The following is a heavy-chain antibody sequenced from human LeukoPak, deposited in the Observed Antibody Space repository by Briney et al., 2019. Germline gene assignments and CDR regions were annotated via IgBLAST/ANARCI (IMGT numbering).Heavy chain of an antibody. CDR3: ARVFPPSWFDP. D-gene: IGHD3-10*02. V-gene: IGHV3-66*01. CDR1: GFTVTSNY. J-gene: IGHJ5*02. CDR2: IYSGSGD. Sequence: GGSLRLSCAASGFTVTSNYMSWVRQAPGKGLGWVSIIYSGSGDYYEDIVKGRFTISKDNSSSTLFLEMNSVRSEDRAMYYCARVFPPSWFDPWGQGTLVTVSS.